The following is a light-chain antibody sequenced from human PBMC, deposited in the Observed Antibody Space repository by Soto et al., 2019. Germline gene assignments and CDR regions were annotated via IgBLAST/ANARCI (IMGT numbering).Light chain of an antibody. CDR3: QQYGSSPRT. CDR2: GAS. Sequence: EIVLTQSSGTLSLSPGERATLSCRASQSVSSSYLAWYQQKPGQAPRLLIHGASSRATGIPDRFSGSGSGTDFTLTISRLEPEDFAVYYCQQYGSSPRTFGQGTKVEIK. J-gene: IGKJ1*01. CDR1: QSVSSSY. V-gene: IGKV3-20*01.